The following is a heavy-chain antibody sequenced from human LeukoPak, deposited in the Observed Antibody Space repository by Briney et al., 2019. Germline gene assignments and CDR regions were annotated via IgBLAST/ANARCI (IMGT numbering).Heavy chain of an antibody. V-gene: IGHV3-30*18. D-gene: IGHD3-16*02. J-gene: IGHJ4*02. CDR2: ISYDGSNK. CDR3: AKDLITFGGVITGTDY. CDR1: GFTFSSDA. Sequence: GGSLRLSCAASGFTFSSDAMSWVRQAPGKGLEWVAVISYDGSNKYYADSVKGRFTISRDNSKNTLYLQMNSLRAEDTAVYYCAKDLITFGGVITGTDYWGQGTLVTVSS.